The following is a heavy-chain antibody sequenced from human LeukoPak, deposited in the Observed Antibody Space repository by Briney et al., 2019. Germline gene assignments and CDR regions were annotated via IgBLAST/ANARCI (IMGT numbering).Heavy chain of an antibody. Sequence: ASVKVSCKASGGTFSSYAISWVRQATGQGLEWMGWMNPNSGNTGYAQKFQGRVTMTRNTSISTAYMELSSLRSEDTAVYYCARTMTRTRTYYYDSSGGYWGQGTLVTVSS. D-gene: IGHD3-22*01. CDR3: ARTMTRTRTYYYDSSGGY. J-gene: IGHJ4*02. CDR2: MNPNSGNT. V-gene: IGHV1-8*02. CDR1: GGTFSSYA.